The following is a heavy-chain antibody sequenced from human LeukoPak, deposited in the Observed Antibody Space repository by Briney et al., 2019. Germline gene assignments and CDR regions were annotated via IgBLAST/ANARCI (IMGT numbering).Heavy chain of an antibody. CDR2: ISSSGAAI. J-gene: IGHJ5*02. CDR1: GFTFSNYE. Sequence: GGSLRLPCAASGFTFSNYEMNWIRQAPGKGLEWISYISSSGAAIHYADSVRGRFTISRDNAKESLYLQMNSLRAEDTAVYYCARESPDWFDLWGQGTLVTVSS. V-gene: IGHV3-48*03. CDR3: ARESPDWFDL.